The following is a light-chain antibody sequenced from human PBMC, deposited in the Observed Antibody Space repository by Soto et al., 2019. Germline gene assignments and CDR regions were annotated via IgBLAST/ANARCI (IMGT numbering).Light chain of an antibody. V-gene: IGKV1-39*01. J-gene: IGKJ5*01. Sequence: DIQMPQSPSSLSASVGARVTITCRASQSISRYLNWYQKKTGKAPKLLIYAASSLQSGVPSRFSGSGSGTDFTLTISSLQPEEVATYYCQQRYSTPITFGQGTRLEIK. CDR2: AAS. CDR3: QQRYSTPIT. CDR1: QSISRY.